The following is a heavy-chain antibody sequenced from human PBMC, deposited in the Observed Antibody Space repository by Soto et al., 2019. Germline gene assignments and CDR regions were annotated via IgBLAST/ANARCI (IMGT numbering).Heavy chain of an antibody. D-gene: IGHD6-19*01. Sequence: ASVKVSCTASGYTFISYAMHWVRQAPGQRLEWMGWIDTGSGNAKYSQRFQGRVTFTRDTSASTVYVELSRLTSEDTAVYYCARSNRGWSSSHQFDYWGQGTLVTVSS. J-gene: IGHJ4*02. CDR3: ARSNRGWSSSHQFDY. V-gene: IGHV1-3*04. CDR1: GYTFISYA. CDR2: IDTGSGNA.